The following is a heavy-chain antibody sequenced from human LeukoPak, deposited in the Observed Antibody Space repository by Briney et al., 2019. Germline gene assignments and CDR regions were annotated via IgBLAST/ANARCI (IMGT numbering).Heavy chain of an antibody. D-gene: IGHD5-12*01. Sequence: PSETLSLTCPVSGYSISSDYYWGLIRPPPGEGVELIGSNYHSGSTYYNPSLRRRAIISVDTSKNQFSLKLSPVTAADKAVYYCARVQGGYSGRTTPQNNCFDPWGQGTLVTVSS. CDR3: ARVQGGYSGRTTPQNNCFDP. V-gene: IGHV4-38-2*02. CDR2: NYHSGST. CDR1: GYSISSDYY. J-gene: IGHJ5*02.